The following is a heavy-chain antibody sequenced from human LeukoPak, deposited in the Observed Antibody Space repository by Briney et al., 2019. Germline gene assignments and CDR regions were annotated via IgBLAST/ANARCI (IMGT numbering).Heavy chain of an antibody. CDR1: GFPFIEYS. J-gene: IGHJ4*02. CDR3: ARDHNYAFDN. CDR2: IGIDSGNT. V-gene: IGHV3-48*01. Sequence: GGSLRLSCTASGFPFIEYSMNWVRQAPGKGLEWISYIGIDSGNTKYTDSVRGRFTISADKAKNSLYLQMNSLRVEDTAVYYCARDHNYAFDNWGQGTLVSVAS. D-gene: IGHD1-1*01.